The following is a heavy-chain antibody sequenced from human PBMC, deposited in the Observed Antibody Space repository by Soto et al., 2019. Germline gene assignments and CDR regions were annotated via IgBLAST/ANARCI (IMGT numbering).Heavy chain of an antibody. J-gene: IGHJ6*02. Sequence: QPGGSLRLSCAASGFTFSSYAMTWVRQTPEKGLEWVSGISWNSGSKGYADSVKGRFTISRDNAKNSVYLQMNSLRAEDTALYYCAKDIDSNQPDGMDVWGQGTTVTVSS. CDR3: AKDIDSNQPDGMDV. D-gene: IGHD4-4*01. CDR1: GFTFSSYA. V-gene: IGHV3-9*01. CDR2: ISWNSGSK.